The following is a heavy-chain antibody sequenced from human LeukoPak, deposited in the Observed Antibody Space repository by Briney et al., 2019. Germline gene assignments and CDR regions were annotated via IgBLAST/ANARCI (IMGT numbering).Heavy chain of an antibody. CDR3: ARSQNYYGSGDY. V-gene: IGHV4-61*03. D-gene: IGHD3-10*01. J-gene: IGHJ4*02. Sequence: SETLSLTCTVSGDSVSNGNYYWSWLRQPPGKALEWIGYIYYTGKTCYNPSLEGRVTILVDTSRNHFSVKLSSVTAADTAVYYCARSQNYYGSGDYWSQGTLVTVSS. CDR2: IYYTGKT. CDR1: GDSVSNGNYY.